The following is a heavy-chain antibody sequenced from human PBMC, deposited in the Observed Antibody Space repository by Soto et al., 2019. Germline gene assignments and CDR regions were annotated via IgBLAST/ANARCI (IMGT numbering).Heavy chain of an antibody. CDR3: ARLTLQNDAFDI. J-gene: IGHJ3*02. CDR2: IDWDDDK. Sequence: PTLVHPTQTLTLTCTFSGFSLSTSGMRVSWIRQPPGKALEWLARIDWDDDKFYSTSLKTRLTISKDTSKNQVVLTMTNMDPVDTATYYCARLTLQNDAFDIWGQGTMVTVSS. CDR1: GFSLSTSGMR. V-gene: IGHV2-70*04.